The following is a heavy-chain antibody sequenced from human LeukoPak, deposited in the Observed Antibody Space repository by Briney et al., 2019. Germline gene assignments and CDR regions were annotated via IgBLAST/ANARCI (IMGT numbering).Heavy chain of an antibody. J-gene: IGHJ6*03. CDR1: GFTFSSYS. CDR3: AGANQVYYYYMDV. D-gene: IGHD1-14*01. CDR2: ISSSGSTK. V-gene: IGHV3-48*01. Sequence: GGSLRLSCAASGFTFSSYSMNWVRQAPGKGLEWVSYISSSGSTKYYADSVKGRFIISRDNAKNSLHLQMNSLRAEDTAVYYCAGANQVYYYYMDVWGKGTTVTVSS.